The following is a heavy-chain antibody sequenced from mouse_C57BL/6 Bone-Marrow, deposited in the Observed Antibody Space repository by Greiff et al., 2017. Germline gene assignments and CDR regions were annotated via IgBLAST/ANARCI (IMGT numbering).Heavy chain of an antibody. V-gene: IGHV8-8*01. Sequence: QVTLKVSGPGILQPSQTLSLTCSFSGFSLSTFGMGVGWIRQPSGKGLEGLAHIWWDDDKYFNPALKSRLTISKDTSKNQVFLKIDNVDTADTATYYCARIMGQLRLGYGFAYWGQGTLVTVSA. D-gene: IGHD3-2*02. CDR3: ARIMGQLRLGYGFAY. CDR2: IWWDDDK. J-gene: IGHJ3*01. CDR1: GFSLSTFGMG.